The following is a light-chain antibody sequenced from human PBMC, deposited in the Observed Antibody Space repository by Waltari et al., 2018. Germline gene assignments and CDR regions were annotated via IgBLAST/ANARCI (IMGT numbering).Light chain of an antibody. CDR1: SSNIGNNN. V-gene: IGLV1-47*02. CDR2: NNN. CDR3: AAWDADLSGV. J-gene: IGLJ3*02. Sequence: QSVLTQPPSASGTPGQRVTISCSGSSSNIGNNNVFWYQQLPGTAPKLLIYNNNQRPSGVPDRFSGSKSATSASLAISGRRSEDEADYYCAAWDADLSGVFGGGTRLTVL.